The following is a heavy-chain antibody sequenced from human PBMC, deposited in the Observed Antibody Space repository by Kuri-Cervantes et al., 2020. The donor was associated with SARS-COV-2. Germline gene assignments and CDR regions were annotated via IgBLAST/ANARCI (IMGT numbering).Heavy chain of an antibody. J-gene: IGHJ4*02. CDR1: GFTFSSYA. D-gene: IGHD3-22*01. CDR2: ISYDGSNK. Sequence: GESLKISCAASGFTFSSYAMHWVRQAPGKGLEWVAVISYDGSNKYYADSVKGRFTIPRDNSKNTLYLQMNSLRAEDTAVYYCARDGYDSSGYYPDYWGQGTLVTVSS. CDR3: ARDGYDSSGYYPDY. V-gene: IGHV3-30-3*01.